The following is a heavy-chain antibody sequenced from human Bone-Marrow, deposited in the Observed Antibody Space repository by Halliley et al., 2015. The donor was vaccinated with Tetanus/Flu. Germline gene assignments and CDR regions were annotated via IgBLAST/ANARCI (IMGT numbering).Heavy chain of an antibody. D-gene: IGHD3-3*01. J-gene: IGHJ6*02. CDR3: AKVTGDNWNYGTDV. Sequence: AVISYDGSNKYYTDSGKGRFTISRGNSKNTLYLQMNSLRPEDTAVYYCAKVTGDNWNYGTDVWGQGTTVTVSS. V-gene: IGHV3-30*18. CDR2: ISYDGSNK.